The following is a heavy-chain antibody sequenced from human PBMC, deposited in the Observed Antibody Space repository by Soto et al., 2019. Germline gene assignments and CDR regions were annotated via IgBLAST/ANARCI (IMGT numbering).Heavy chain of an antibody. CDR1: GFTFSDYY. CDR2: ISSSGSTI. CDR3: ARGPYGYVWGSDPPHFDY. Sequence: QVQLVESGGGLVKPGGSLRLSCAASGFTFSDYYMNWIRQAPGKWLEWVSYISSSGSTIYYADSVKGRFTISRDNAKNSLYLQMNSLRAEDTAVYSCARGPYGYVWGSDPPHFDYWGQGTLVTVSS. D-gene: IGHD3-16*02. J-gene: IGHJ4*02. V-gene: IGHV3-11*01.